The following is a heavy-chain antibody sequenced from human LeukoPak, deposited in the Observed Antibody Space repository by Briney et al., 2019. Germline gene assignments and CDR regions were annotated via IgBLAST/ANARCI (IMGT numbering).Heavy chain of an antibody. J-gene: IGHJ4*02. V-gene: IGHV5-51*01. D-gene: IGHD3-22*01. Sequence: GESLKISCKGSGYSFTTYWIAWARQMPGKGLEWMGIIHPGDSDTRYSPSFQGQVTISADKSISSAYLQWSSLKASDTAMYYCARQGGLYYYDSSGSKYYFDYWGQGTLGTVSS. CDR2: IHPGDSDT. CDR3: ARQGGLYYYDSSGSKYYFDY. CDR1: GYSFTTYW.